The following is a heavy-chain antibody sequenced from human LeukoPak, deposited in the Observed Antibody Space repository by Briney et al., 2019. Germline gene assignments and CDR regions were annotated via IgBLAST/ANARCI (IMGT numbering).Heavy chain of an antibody. CDR3: TTAKWLLRNYYYMDV. D-gene: IGHD3-22*01. CDR2: IKSKTDGGTT. CDR1: GFTFSSYA. Sequence: KPGGSLRLSCAASGFTFSSYAMTWVRQAPGKGLEWVGRIKSKTDGGTTDYAAPVKGRFTISRDDSKNTLYLQMNSLKTEDTAVYYCTTAKWLLRNYYYMDVWGKGTTVTVSS. J-gene: IGHJ6*03. V-gene: IGHV3-15*01.